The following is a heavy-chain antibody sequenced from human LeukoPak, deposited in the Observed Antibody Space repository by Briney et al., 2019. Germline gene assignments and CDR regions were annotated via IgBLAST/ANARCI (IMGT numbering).Heavy chain of an antibody. V-gene: IGHV3-53*01. CDR1: GFTVSSNY. Sequence: GGSLRLSCAASGFTVSSNYMSWVRQAPGKGLEWVSVIYSGGSTYYADSVKGRFTISRDNSKNTLYLQMNSLRGEDTAVHYCARSGRWRGYYFDYWGQGTLVTVSS. CDR2: IYSGGST. J-gene: IGHJ4*02. D-gene: IGHD2-15*01. CDR3: ARSGRWRGYYFDY.